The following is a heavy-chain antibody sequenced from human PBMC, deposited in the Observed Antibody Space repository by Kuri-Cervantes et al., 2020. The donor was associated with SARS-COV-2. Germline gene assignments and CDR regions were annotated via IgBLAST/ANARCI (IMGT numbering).Heavy chain of an antibody. J-gene: IGHJ6*02. CDR3: ARDGPLVVQAAGVYYYYGMDV. CDR2: IKKDGSEK. CDR1: GFTFSSNW. D-gene: IGHD2-2*01. Sequence: GGSLRLSCAASGFTFSSNWFSWVRQVPGKGQEGVANIKKDGSEKYYVDSVKGRFTISRDNAKNSLYLQMNSLRSDDTAVYYCARDGPLVVQAAGVYYYYGMDVWGQGTTVTVSS. V-gene: IGHV3-7*03.